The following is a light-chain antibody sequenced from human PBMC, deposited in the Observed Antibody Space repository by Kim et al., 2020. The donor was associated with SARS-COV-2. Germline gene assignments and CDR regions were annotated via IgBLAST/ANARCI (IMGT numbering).Light chain of an antibody. CDR2: KAS. Sequence: ASVGDRVTITCRASQSISSWLAWYQQKPGKAPKLLIYKASSLERGVPSRFSGSGSGTEFTLTISSLQPDDFATYYCQQYNIYSWTFGQGTKVDIK. CDR1: QSISSW. CDR3: QQYNIYSWT. V-gene: IGKV1-5*03. J-gene: IGKJ1*01.